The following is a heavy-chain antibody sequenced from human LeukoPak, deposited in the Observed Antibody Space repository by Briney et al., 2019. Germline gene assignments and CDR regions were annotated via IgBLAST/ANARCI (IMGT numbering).Heavy chain of an antibody. J-gene: IGHJ6*03. D-gene: IGHD7-27*01. CDR1: GGSISSYY. CDR2: IYYSGST. CDR3: ASLGPYYSYYMDV. V-gene: IGHV4-59*01. Sequence: SETLSLTCTVSGGSISSYYWSCIRQPPGKGREWIGYIYYSGSTNYNPSLKSRVTLSVDTSKTQFSLKLSSVTAADTAVYYCASLGPYYSYYMDVWGKGTTVTVSS.